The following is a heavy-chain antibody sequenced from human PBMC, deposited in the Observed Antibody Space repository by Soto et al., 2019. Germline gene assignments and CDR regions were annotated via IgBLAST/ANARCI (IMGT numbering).Heavy chain of an antibody. CDR3: ARPEDLASAITGWTY. D-gene: IGHD6-13*01. Sequence: EVHLVQSGAEVKKPGQSLKISCKGSGYNFANYWIGWVRQMPGKGLEWIGIIYPGDSETRYSPSFQCQVTISAAKSISTAYLQWSSLKASDTAMYYCARPEDLASAITGWTYWGQGTLVTVSS. CDR2: IYPGDSET. CDR1: GYNFANYW. J-gene: IGHJ4*02. V-gene: IGHV5-51*03.